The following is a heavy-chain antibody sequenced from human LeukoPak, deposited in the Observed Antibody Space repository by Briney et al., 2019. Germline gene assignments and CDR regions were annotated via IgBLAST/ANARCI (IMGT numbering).Heavy chain of an antibody. J-gene: IGHJ4*02. V-gene: IGHV3-30*03. D-gene: IGHD3-22*01. CDR3: ARGFDSNGSFDY. CDR1: GFTFTTAW. Sequence: GGSLRLSCAASGFTFTTAWMHWVRQAPGKGLEWVAVISFDGSNKYYADSVKGRFTISRDNSKNTLYLQMNSLRAEDTAVYYCARGFDSNGSFDYWGQGTLVTVSS. CDR2: ISFDGSNK.